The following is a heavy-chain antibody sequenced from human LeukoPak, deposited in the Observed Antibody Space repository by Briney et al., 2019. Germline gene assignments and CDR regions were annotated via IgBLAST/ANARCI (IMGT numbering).Heavy chain of an antibody. CDR1: GGSISSSSYY. J-gene: IGHJ6*03. V-gene: IGHV4-39*01. Sequence: SETLSLTCTVSGGSISSSSYYWGWIRQPPGKGLEWIGSIYYSGSTYYNPSLKSRVTISVDTSKNQFSLKLSSVTAADTAVYYCARCTTVYYYYYMDVWGKGTTVTISS. CDR3: ARCTTVYYYYYMDV. CDR2: IYYSGST. D-gene: IGHD4-17*01.